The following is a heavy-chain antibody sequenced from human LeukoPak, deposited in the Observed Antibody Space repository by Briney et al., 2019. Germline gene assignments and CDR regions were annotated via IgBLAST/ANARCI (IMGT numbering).Heavy chain of an antibody. Sequence: ASVKVSCKASGYTFTGYYMHWVRQAPGQGLEWMGWINPNSGGTNYAQKFQVRVTMTRDTSISTAYMELRRLRSDDTAVYYCAREGPHYDSSGYYGGWFDPWGQGTLVTVSS. CDR2: INPNSGGT. V-gene: IGHV1-2*02. CDR3: AREGPHYDSSGYYGGWFDP. CDR1: GYTFTGYY. D-gene: IGHD3-22*01. J-gene: IGHJ5*02.